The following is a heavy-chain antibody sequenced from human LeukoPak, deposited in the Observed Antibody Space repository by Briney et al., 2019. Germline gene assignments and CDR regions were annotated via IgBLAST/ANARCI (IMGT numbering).Heavy chain of an antibody. J-gene: IGHJ3*02. CDR1: GFTFGNAW. Sequence: AGGSLRLSCAASGFTFGNAWMTWVRQAPGKGLEWVADIKQDGSEKYYVDSVKGRFTISRQNAKNSLFLQMNSLGAEDTAVYYCARHRSGGSQDDAFDIWGQGTMVTVSS. CDR2: IKQDGSEK. CDR3: ARHRSGGSQDDAFDI. V-gene: IGHV3-7*01. D-gene: IGHD2-15*01.